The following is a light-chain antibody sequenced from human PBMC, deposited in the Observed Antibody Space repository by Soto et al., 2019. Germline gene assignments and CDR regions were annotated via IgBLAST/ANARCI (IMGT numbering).Light chain of an antibody. CDR2: AAS. CDR1: QTISTY. Sequence: IQMTQSPSSLSASVGDRVAITCRASQTISTYLSWYQQKPGKVPKLLIYAASTLQSGVPSSFSGSGSGTDFTLTISSLQPEDFAVYHCQHYNSWPRTWTFGQGTKVDI. V-gene: IGKV1-6*01. CDR3: QHYNSWPRTWT. J-gene: IGKJ1*01.